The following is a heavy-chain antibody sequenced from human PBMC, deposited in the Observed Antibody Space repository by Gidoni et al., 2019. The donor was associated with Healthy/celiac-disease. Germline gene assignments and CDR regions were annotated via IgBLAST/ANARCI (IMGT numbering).Heavy chain of an antibody. J-gene: IGHJ3*02. V-gene: IGHV4-39*01. CDR3: ARPLVDTAMVTYAFDI. Sequence: QLQLQESDQGLVKPSETLSLTRTVSGGSISSSSYYWGWIRQPPGKWLEWIGSIYYSGSTYYNPSLKSRVTISVDTSKNQFSLKLSSVTAADTAVYYCARPLVDTAMVTYAFDIWGQGTMVTVSS. CDR1: GGSISSSSYY. CDR2: IYYSGST. D-gene: IGHD5-18*01.